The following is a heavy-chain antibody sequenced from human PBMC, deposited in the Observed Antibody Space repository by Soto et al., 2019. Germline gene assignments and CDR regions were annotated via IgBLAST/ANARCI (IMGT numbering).Heavy chain of an antibody. CDR3: ATGPKIVVVPAATSYYYYGMDV. CDR2: FDPEDGET. J-gene: IGHJ6*02. V-gene: IGHV1-24*01. CDR1: GYTLTELS. D-gene: IGHD2-2*01. Sequence: ASVKVSCKVSGYTLTELSMHWVRQAPGKGLEWMGGFDPEDGETIYAQKFQGRVTMTEDTSTDTAYMELSSLRSEDTAVYYCATGPKIVVVPAATSYYYYGMDVWGQGTTVTVSS.